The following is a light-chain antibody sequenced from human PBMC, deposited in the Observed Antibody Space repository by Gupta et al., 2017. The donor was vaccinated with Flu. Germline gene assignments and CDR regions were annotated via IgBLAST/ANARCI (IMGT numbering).Light chain of an antibody. CDR2: DVS. CDR1: GSDVGGYNY. V-gene: IGLV2-11*01. Sequence: QSALTQPRSVSGSPGQSVTISCTGTGSDVGGYNYVSWYRQHPGEAPKLIVSDVSKRPSAVPDRFSGSKSGNTASPTISGLEVDEDADYYCCPYAGSYSLVFGGGTKLTVL. CDR3: CPYAGSYSLV. J-gene: IGLJ2*01.